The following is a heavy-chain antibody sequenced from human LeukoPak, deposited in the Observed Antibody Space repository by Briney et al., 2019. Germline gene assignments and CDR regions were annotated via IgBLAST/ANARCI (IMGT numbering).Heavy chain of an antibody. CDR2: IYTSGST. J-gene: IGHJ4*02. CDR3: ARQYDFWSGYSLDY. CDR1: GGSISSGSYY. V-gene: IGHV4-61*02. D-gene: IGHD3-3*01. Sequence: SQTLSPTCTVSGGSISSGSYYWRWIRQPAGKGLEWIGRIYTSGSTNYNPSLKSRVTISVDTSKNQFSLKLSSETAADTAVYYCARQYDFWSGYSLDYWGQGTLVTVSS.